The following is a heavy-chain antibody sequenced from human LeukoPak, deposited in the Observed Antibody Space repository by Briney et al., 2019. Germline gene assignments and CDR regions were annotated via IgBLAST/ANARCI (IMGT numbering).Heavy chain of an antibody. CDR3: ARDGKRVTTQFYYYGIDL. D-gene: IGHD3-3*01. J-gene: IGHJ6*02. CDR2: ITWNGGST. Sequence: GGSLRLSRTAAGFTFDDYGMSWVRQIPGKGLEWVAGITWNGGSTDYAVSVRGRFTIPRDNAKKSVYLQMNSLRAEDAALYHCARDGKRVTTQFYYYGIDLWGQGTTVTVSS. V-gene: IGHV3-20*01. CDR1: GFTFDDYG.